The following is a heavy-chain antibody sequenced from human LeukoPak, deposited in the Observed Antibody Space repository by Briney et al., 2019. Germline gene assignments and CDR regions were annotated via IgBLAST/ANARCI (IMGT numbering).Heavy chain of an antibody. J-gene: IGHJ3*02. CDR3: ARLQVVAALGAFDI. D-gene: IGHD2-15*01. Sequence: GESLKISCKGSGYSFTNNWIGWVRQMPGKGLEWMGIIYPGDSDSRYSPSFQGQVAISADKSINVAYLHWSSLKASDTAMSYCARLQVVAALGAFDIWGQGTMVTVSS. V-gene: IGHV5-51*01. CDR1: GYSFTNNW. CDR2: IYPGDSDS.